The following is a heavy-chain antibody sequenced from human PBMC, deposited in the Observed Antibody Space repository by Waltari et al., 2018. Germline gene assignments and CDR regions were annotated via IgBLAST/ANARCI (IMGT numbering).Heavy chain of an antibody. V-gene: IGHV3-23*03. D-gene: IGHD5-18*01. Sequence: EVQLLESGGGLVQPGGSLRLSCVASGFTFSSYAMSWVRQAPGKGLEWVSVIYSGGSTYYADSVKGRFTISRDNSKNTLYLQMNSLRAEDTAVYYCALPVDTAMVLDYWGQGTLVTVSS. CDR2: IYSGGST. CDR1: GFTFSSYA. J-gene: IGHJ4*02. CDR3: ALPVDTAMVLDY.